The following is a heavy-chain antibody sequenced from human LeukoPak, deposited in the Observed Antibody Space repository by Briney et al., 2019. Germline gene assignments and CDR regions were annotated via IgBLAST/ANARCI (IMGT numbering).Heavy chain of an antibody. D-gene: IGHD5-12*01. CDR3: AAINRCNGYDSIGY. CDR2: ISGSGGSK. Sequence: LTSGSLRLSCAAYGFTFNSYSLSWVRQAPGKGLEWVSDISGSGGSKYYAYSVKGRFTISRDKSKNTLYMRMNSLRAEDTAIYYCAAINRCNGYDSIGYRGQGTLVTVS. J-gene: IGHJ4*02. V-gene: IGHV3-23*01. CDR1: GFTFNSYS.